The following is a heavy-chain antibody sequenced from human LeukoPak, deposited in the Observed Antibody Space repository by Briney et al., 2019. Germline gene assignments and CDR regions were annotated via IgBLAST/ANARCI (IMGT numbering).Heavy chain of an antibody. CDR3: ARYSSSSGGASYYLDY. CDR1: GFTLRNYW. Sequence: GGPLRLSCTASGFTLRNYWMHWVRQVRGKRLVWVSRISGDGSVTNYADSVQGRFTISRDNAKNILYLQINNLRSEDTAVYYCARYSSSSGGASYYLDYWGHGTLITVSS. CDR2: ISGDGSVT. V-gene: IGHV3-74*01. D-gene: IGHD6-6*01. J-gene: IGHJ4*01.